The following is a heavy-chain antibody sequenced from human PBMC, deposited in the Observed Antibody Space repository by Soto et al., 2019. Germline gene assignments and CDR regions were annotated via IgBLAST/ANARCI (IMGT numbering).Heavy chain of an antibody. D-gene: IGHD1-1*01. CDR2: INSDNGNT. Sequence: ASVKVSCKASGDTFSNSGISWVRQAPGQGLEWLGWINSDNGNTNYAQHLQGRVTLTTDTSTSTAYMDLRSLRSDDTAVYYCETAQGNTTFRVYSMYFNVMVVWG. CDR3: ETAQGNTTFRVYSMYFNVMVV. V-gene: IGHV1-18*01. J-gene: IGHJ6*02. CDR1: GDTFSNSG.